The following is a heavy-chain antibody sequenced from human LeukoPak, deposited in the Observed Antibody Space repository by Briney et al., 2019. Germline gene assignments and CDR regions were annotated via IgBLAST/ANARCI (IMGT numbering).Heavy chain of an antibody. V-gene: IGHV3-23*01. Sequence: PGGSLRLSCAASGFTFNTYAMNWVRQAPGKGLEWVSAISGGGGSTYYADSVKGRFTISRDNSKNTLYLQMNSLRVEDTAVYYCAREFKSGYGMWAWGQGTLVTVSS. D-gene: IGHD5-18*01. CDR1: GFTFNTYA. CDR3: AREFKSGYGMWA. J-gene: IGHJ5*02. CDR2: ISGGGGST.